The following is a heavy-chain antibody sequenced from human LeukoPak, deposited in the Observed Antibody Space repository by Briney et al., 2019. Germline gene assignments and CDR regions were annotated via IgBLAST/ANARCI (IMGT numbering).Heavy chain of an antibody. D-gene: IGHD6-19*01. CDR3: ARDRSGWSEFDY. Sequence: ASVKVSCKASGYTFTGYYMHWVRQAPGQGLEWMGWINPNSGGTSYAQKFQGRVTMTRDTSISTAYMELSRLRSDDTAVYYCARDRSGWSEFDYWGQGTLVTVSS. J-gene: IGHJ4*02. V-gene: IGHV1-2*02. CDR1: GYTFTGYY. CDR2: INPNSGGT.